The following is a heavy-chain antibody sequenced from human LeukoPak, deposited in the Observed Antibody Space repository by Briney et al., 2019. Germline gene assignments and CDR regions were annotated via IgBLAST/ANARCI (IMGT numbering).Heavy chain of an antibody. CDR2: ISSSSSYI. CDR3: ARDSSGSCPY. V-gene: IGHV3-21*01. Sequence: GGSLRLSCAASGFTFSSYSMNWVRQAPGKGLEWVSSISSSSSYIYYADSVTGLFTISRDNAKNSLYLQMNSLRAEDTAVYYCARDSSGSCPYRGQGTLVTVSS. CDR1: GFTFSSYS. J-gene: IGHJ4*02. D-gene: IGHD6-13*01.